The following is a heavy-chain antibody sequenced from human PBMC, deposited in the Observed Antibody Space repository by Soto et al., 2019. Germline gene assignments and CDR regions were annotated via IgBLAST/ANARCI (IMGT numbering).Heavy chain of an antibody. V-gene: IGHV3-23*01. Sequence: GGSLRLSCAASGFTFSSYAMSWVRQAPGKGLEWVSAISGSGGSTYYADSVKGRFTISRDNSKNTLYLQMNSLRAEDTAVYYCAKGNNPRITIFGVVARYYYGMDVWGQGTTVTVSS. CDR3: AKGNNPRITIFGVVARYYYGMDV. CDR1: GFTFSSYA. D-gene: IGHD3-3*01. CDR2: ISGSGGST. J-gene: IGHJ6*02.